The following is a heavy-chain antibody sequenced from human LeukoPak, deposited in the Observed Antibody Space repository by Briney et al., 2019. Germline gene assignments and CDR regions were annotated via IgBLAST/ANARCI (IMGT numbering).Heavy chain of an antibody. Sequence: TSETLSLTCAVYGGSFSGYYWSWIRQPPGKGLEWIGEINHSGSTSYNPSLKSRVTISVDTSKNQFSLKLSSVTAADTAVYYCARAYYYDSSGFPKDYYGMDVWGQGTTVTVSS. J-gene: IGHJ6*02. CDR1: GGSFSGYY. V-gene: IGHV4-34*01. CDR2: INHSGST. CDR3: ARAYYYDSSGFPKDYYGMDV. D-gene: IGHD3-22*01.